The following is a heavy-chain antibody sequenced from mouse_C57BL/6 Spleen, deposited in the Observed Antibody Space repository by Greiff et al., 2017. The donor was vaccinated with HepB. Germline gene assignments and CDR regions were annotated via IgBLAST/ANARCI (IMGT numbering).Heavy chain of an antibody. V-gene: IGHV1-64*01. CDR3: AKEDDGYYYAWFAY. CDR1: GYTFTSYW. D-gene: IGHD2-3*01. CDR2: IHPNSGST. Sequence: QVQLQQPGAELVKPGASVKLSCKASGYTFTSYWMHWVKQRPGQGLEWIGMIHPNSGSTNYNEKFKSKATLTVDKSSSTAYMQLSSLTSEDSAVYYSAKEDDGYYYAWFAYWGQGTLVTVSA. J-gene: IGHJ3*01.